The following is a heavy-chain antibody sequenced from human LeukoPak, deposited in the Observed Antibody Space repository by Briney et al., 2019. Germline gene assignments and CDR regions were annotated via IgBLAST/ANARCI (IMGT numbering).Heavy chain of an antibody. Sequence: SETLSLTCTVSGSSVRSGSYYWSWIRQPPGTGLEWIGDIYYSGSTNYNPSLKSRVTISVDTSKNQFSLKLRSVTAADTAVYYCARGPPLFYYDSSGYDWGQGTLVTVSS. D-gene: IGHD3-22*01. CDR3: ARGPPLFYYDSSGYD. CDR2: IYYSGST. J-gene: IGHJ4*02. CDR1: GSSVRSGSYY. V-gene: IGHV4-61*01.